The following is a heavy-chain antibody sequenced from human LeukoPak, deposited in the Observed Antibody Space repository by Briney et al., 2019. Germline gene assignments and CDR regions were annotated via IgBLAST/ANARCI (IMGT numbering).Heavy chain of an antibody. CDR1: GLTFSTYW. J-gene: IGHJ4*02. D-gene: IGHD1-26*01. V-gene: IGHV3-74*03. Sequence: GGSLRLSCAASGLTFSTYWMHWVRHAPGKGLAWVARINPDGSIRTYANSVQGRVTISRDTAKDTLFLQMNSLRAEDTAVYYCAREARVGGALQYWGQGTPVTVSS. CDR2: INPDGSIR. CDR3: AREARVGGALQY.